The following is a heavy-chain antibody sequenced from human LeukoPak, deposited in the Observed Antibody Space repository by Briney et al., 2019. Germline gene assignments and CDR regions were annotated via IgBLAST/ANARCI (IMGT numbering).Heavy chain of an antibody. V-gene: IGHV3-43*02. CDR3: AKGSGKFDS. Sequence: DGSLLLSCVASGLPIADFAMHWVRQAPGKGLEWVSLISGDGVSTFYEDSVKGRFSISRDNSKNSLYLEMNSLRTEDAAMYYCAKGSGKFDSWGQGTLVTVSS. D-gene: IGHD2-21*01. CDR1: GLPIADFA. CDR2: ISGDGVST. J-gene: IGHJ4*02.